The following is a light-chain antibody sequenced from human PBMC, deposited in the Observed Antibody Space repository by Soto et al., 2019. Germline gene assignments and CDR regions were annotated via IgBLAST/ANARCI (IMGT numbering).Light chain of an antibody. CDR2: DVR. CDR1: SSDVGGYNY. J-gene: IGLJ2*01. Sequence: QSALTQPASVSGSPGQSITISCTGTSSDVGGYNYVSWYQQHAGKAPNLIIYDVRNRPSGVSNRFSGSTAGNTASLTSSGLHADDEDDYYCSSYTSSSTGVFGGGTKLTVL. CDR3: SSYTSSSTGV. V-gene: IGLV2-14*01.